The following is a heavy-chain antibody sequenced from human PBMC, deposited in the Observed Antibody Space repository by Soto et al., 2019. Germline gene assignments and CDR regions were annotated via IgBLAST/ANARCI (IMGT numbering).Heavy chain of an antibody. CDR3: ARDPTAGYCSGGSCYEFGMDV. CDR1: GYTFTGYA. CDR2: INAGNGNT. J-gene: IGHJ6*02. Sequence: ASVKVSCKASGYTFTGYAMHWVRQAPGQRLEWMGWINAGNGNTKYSQKFQGRVTITRDTSASTAYMELSSLRSEDTAVYYCARDPTAGYCSGGSCYEFGMDVWGQGTTVTVSS. D-gene: IGHD2-15*01. V-gene: IGHV1-3*01.